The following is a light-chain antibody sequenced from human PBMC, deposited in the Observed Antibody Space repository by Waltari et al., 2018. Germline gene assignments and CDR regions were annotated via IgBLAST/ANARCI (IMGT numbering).Light chain of an antibody. CDR1: DSNIGTNF. Sequence: QSLLTQPPSVSAAPGQKVTISCSGSDSNIGTNFVSWYQQVPGSAPKLLIFENEKPPSWIPARFSVSKSATSATLAITGLQPGDEADFYCGTWDTSLSPHVIFGGGTRLTVL. CDR2: ENE. V-gene: IGLV1-51*02. CDR3: GTWDTSLSPHVI. J-gene: IGLJ2*01.